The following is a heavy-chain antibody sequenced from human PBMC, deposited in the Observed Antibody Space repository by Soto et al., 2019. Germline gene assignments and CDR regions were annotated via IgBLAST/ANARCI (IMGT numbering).Heavy chain of an antibody. V-gene: IGHV4-31*03. Sequence: QVQLQESGPGLVKPSQTLSLTCTVSGGSISSGGYYWSWIRQHPGKGLEWIGYIYYSGSTYYNPSLKSRVTISVDTSKNQFALKLSSVTAADTAVYYCARVGRGYCSGGSCFQGVYYYYGMDVWGQGTTVTVSS. CDR3: ARVGRGYCSGGSCFQGVYYYYGMDV. CDR2: IYYSGST. CDR1: GGSISSGGYY. J-gene: IGHJ6*02. D-gene: IGHD2-15*01.